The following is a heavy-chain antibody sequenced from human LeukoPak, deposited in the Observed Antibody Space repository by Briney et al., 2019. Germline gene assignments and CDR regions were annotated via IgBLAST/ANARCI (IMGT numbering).Heavy chain of an antibody. CDR1: GFTFSSYG. J-gene: IGHJ4*02. CDR2: IWYDGSNK. D-gene: IGHD1-26*01. Sequence: PGGSLRLSCAASGFTFSSYGMHWVRQAPGKGREWVAVIWYDGSNKYYADSVKGRFTISGDNSKNTLYLQMNSLRAEDTAVYYCARAPTSYYYFDYWGQGTLVTVSS. V-gene: IGHV3-33*01. CDR3: ARAPTSYYYFDY.